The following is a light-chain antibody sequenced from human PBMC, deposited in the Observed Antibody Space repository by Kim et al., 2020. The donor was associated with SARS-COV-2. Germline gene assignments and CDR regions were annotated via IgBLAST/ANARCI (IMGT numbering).Light chain of an antibody. CDR1: RLRSYS. CDR3: HSRDSSGNHLV. CDR2: GKN. Sequence: ALGQTVRIACHGYRLRSYSASWYQQRPGQAPLLVVYGKNYRPSGIPDRFSGSNSGNTASLIISETQAEDEAEYYCHSRDSSGNHLVFGGGTQLTVL. J-gene: IGLJ2*01. V-gene: IGLV3-19*01.